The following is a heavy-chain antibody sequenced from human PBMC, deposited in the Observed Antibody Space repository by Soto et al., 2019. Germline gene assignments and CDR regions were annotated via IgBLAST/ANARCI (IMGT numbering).Heavy chain of an antibody. D-gene: IGHD3-9*01. V-gene: IGHV4-59*08. Sequence: TSETLSLTCTVAGGSISSYYWSWIRQPPGKGLEWIGYIYYSGSTNYNPSLKSRVTISVDTSKNQFSLKLSSVTAADTAVYYCARQRILTGYYKGGVGWFDPWGQGTLVTVSS. CDR3: ARQRILTGYYKGGVGWFDP. CDR1: GGSISSYY. J-gene: IGHJ5*02. CDR2: IYYSGST.